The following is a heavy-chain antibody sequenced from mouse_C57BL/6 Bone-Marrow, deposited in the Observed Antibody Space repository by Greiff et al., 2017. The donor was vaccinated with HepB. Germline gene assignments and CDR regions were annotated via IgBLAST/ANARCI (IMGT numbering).Heavy chain of an antibody. D-gene: IGHD2-3*01. Sequence: DVKLVESGGDLVKPGGSLKLSCAASGFTFSSYGMSWVRQTPDKRLEWVATISSGGSYTYYPDSVKGRFTISRDNAKNTLYLQMSSLKSEDTAMYYCARWGDGYYFYAMDYWGQGTSVTVSS. J-gene: IGHJ4*01. CDR1: GFTFSSYG. CDR3: ARWGDGYYFYAMDY. V-gene: IGHV5-6*02. CDR2: ISSGGSYT.